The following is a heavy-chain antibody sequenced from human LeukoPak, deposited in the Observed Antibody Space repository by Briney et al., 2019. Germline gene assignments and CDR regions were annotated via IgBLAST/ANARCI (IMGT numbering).Heavy chain of an antibody. J-gene: IGHJ4*02. D-gene: IGHD6-19*01. CDR3: TRDLASGGGY. CDR2: ISSDSYHI. Sequence: GGSLRLSCAASGFAFSSYSMNWARQAPGKGLEWVSSISSDSYHIYYAGSVKGRFTIFRDNAKNSLYLQMNSLRAEDTAVYSCTRDLASGGGYWGQGTLVTVSS. V-gene: IGHV3-21*06. CDR1: GFAFSSYS.